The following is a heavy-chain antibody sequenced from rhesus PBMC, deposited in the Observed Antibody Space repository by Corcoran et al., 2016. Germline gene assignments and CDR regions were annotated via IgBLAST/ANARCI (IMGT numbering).Heavy chain of an antibody. Sequence: QVQLQESGPGLVKPSETLSLTCAVSGYSINSGFYWVWIRQPPGKGLKYIAYISGGSRSTNYNPSHKSRVTISKDMSKNQFSLKLTSVTAADTAVYYCARHGLTGGFDYWGQGVLVTVSS. J-gene: IGHJ4*01. CDR2: ISGGSRST. D-gene: IGHD7-45*01. V-gene: IGHV4-99*01. CDR1: GYSINSGFY. CDR3: ARHGLTGGFDY.